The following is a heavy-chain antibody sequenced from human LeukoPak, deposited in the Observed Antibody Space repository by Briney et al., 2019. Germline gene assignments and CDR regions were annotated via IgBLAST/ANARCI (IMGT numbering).Heavy chain of an antibody. CDR1: GYIFTNYD. Sequence: GASVKVSCKASGYIFTNYDINWVRQATGQGLEWMGWVNPNSGITGYAQKFQGRVTMTRNTSISTAYMELSGLRSDDTAVYYCASSHYSSTWYVYDHWGQGTLVTVSS. D-gene: IGHD2-2*01. CDR3: ASSHYSSTWYVYDH. CDR2: VNPNSGIT. J-gene: IGHJ4*02. V-gene: IGHV1-8*01.